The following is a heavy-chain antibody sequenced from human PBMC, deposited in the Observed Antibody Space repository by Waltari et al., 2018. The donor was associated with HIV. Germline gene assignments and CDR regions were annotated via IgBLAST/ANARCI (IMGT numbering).Heavy chain of an antibody. Sequence: QVRLQESGPGLLMPAQDLSLSCSVAGVSVPHGGYFWPWVRQFPGKGLQWIGYVSVSGTPHYNPSLESRLYSTLDTSKNRFSLRLWSVTTADTAVYFCATSSRDSRGLPRAFDYWGQGALVTVSS. V-gene: IGHV4-31*04. CDR3: ATSSRDSRGLPRAFDY. J-gene: IGHJ4*02. CDR1: GVSVPHGGYF. D-gene: IGHD2-15*01. CDR2: VSVSGTP.